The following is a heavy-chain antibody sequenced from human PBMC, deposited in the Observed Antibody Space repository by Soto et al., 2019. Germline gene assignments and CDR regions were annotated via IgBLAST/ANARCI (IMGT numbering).Heavy chain of an antibody. J-gene: IGHJ6*03. CDR2: ISSSGSTI. CDR1: GFTFSDYY. D-gene: IGHD3-3*01. CDR3: ASFLEWANRGYYYYYYYMDV. V-gene: IGHV3-11*01. Sequence: QVQLVESGGGLVKPGGSLRLSCAASGFTFSDYYMSWIRQAPGKGLEWVSYISSSGSTIYYADSVKGRFTISRDNAKNSLYLQMNSLRAEDTAVYYCASFLEWANRGYYYYYYYMDVWGKGTTVTVSS.